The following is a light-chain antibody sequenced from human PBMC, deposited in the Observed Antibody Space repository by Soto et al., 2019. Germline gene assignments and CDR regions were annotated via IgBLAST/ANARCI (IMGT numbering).Light chain of an antibody. CDR1: SSDVGAYKY. CDR3: SSFTSTSTQYV. Sequence: QSALTQPASVSGSPGQSITISCTGTSSDVGAYKYVSWYQQHPGKAPKLMIFEVSNRPSGVSNRFSGAKSGNTASLTISGLQAEDEADYYCSSFTSTSTQYVFGTGTKLTFL. V-gene: IGLV2-14*01. CDR2: EVS. J-gene: IGLJ1*01.